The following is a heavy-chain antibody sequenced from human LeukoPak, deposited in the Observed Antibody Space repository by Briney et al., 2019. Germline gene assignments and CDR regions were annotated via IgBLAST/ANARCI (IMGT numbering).Heavy chain of an antibody. D-gene: IGHD5-24*01. Sequence: GRSLRLSCAASGFTFSSYGVHWVRQAPGKGLEWVAVISYDGSNKYYADSVKGRFTISRDNSKNTLYLQMNSLRAEDTAVYYCAKDGRDGYNFDYWGQGTLVTVSS. J-gene: IGHJ4*02. CDR1: GFTFSSYG. CDR2: ISYDGSNK. CDR3: AKDGRDGYNFDY. V-gene: IGHV3-30*18.